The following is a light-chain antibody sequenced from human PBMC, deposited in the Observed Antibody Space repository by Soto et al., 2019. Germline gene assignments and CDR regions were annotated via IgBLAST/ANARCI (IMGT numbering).Light chain of an antibody. V-gene: IGKV1-33*01. CDR1: QDISNY. J-gene: IGKJ5*01. CDR2: DAS. CDR3: QQSDSLPIA. Sequence: DLQMTQSPSSLSASVGDRVTITCRASQDISNYLNWYQQRPGKAPKLLIYDASNLERGVPSRFSGTRSWTHFTFAITSLQPEGVATYYCQQSDSLPIAFGQGTRLEI.